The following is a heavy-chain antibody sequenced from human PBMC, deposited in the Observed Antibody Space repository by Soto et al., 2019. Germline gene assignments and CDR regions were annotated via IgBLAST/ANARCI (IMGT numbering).Heavy chain of an antibody. D-gene: IGHD3-9*01. CDR2: IKQDGSEK. CDR3: AGALGCDILTDYYNGAFDS. Sequence: GGSLRLSCAASGFTFSSYWMSWVRQAPGKGLEWVANIKQDGSEKYYVDSVKGRFTISRDNAKNSLYLQMNSLRAEDTAVYYCAGALGCDILTDYYNGAFDSWGQGKMVTVSS. J-gene: IGHJ3*02. V-gene: IGHV3-7*03. CDR1: GFTFSSYW.